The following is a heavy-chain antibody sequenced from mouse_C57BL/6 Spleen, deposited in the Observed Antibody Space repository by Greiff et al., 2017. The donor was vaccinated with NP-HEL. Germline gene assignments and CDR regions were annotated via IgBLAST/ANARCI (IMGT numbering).Heavy chain of an antibody. CDR3: ARGPYYSNYVAWFAY. CDR2: IYPGSGST. D-gene: IGHD2-5*01. CDR1: GYTFTSYW. V-gene: IGHV1-55*01. J-gene: IGHJ3*01. Sequence: QVQLQQPGAELVKPGASVKMSCKASGYTFTSYWITWVKQRPGPGLEWIGDIYPGSGSTKYNEKFKSKATLTVDPSSSTAYMQLSSLTSEDSAVYYCARGPYYSNYVAWFAYWGQGTLVTVSA.